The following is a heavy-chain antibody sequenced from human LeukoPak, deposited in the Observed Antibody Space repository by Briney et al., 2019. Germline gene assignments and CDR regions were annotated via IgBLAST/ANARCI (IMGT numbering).Heavy chain of an antibody. V-gene: IGHV3-7*01. CDR3: ARLRYTYGKNFDC. D-gene: IGHD5-18*01. Sequence: PGGSLRLSCAASGFTFRAYWMSWVRQAPGKGLEWVANINQDGSEKDYVDSVKGRFTISRDNARNSLYLQMNTLRAEDTAVCFCARLRYTYGKNFDCWGQGALVTVSS. CDR2: INQDGSEK. CDR1: GFTFRAYW. J-gene: IGHJ4*02.